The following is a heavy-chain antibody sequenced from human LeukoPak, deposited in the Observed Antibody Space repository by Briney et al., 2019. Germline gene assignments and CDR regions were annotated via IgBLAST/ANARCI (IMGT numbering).Heavy chain of an antibody. CDR3: ARLSRQGDGGIDY. CDR1: GGTFSSYA. CDR2: IIPIFGTA. Sequence: ASVKVSCKASGGTFSSYAISWVRQAPGQGLEWMGGIIPIFGTANYAQKFQGRVTITADESTSTAYMELSSLRSEDTAVYYCARLSRQGDGGIDYWGQGTLVTGSS. D-gene: IGHD4-23*01. V-gene: IGHV1-69*13. J-gene: IGHJ4*02.